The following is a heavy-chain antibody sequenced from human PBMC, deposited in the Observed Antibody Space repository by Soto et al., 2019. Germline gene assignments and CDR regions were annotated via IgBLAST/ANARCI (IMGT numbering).Heavy chain of an antibody. Sequence: QVQLVQSGAEVKKPGSSVKVSCKASGGTFSSYSINWVRQAPGQGLEWMGEIIPIFGTANYAPKFQGRGTITADESTSTAYMEMSSLRSEDTAVYYCARDGGRHSGGIDYWGQGTLVTVSS. CDR3: ARDGGRHSGGIDY. J-gene: IGHJ4*02. CDR2: IIPIFGTA. CDR1: GGTFSSYS. D-gene: IGHD1-26*01. V-gene: IGHV1-69*01.